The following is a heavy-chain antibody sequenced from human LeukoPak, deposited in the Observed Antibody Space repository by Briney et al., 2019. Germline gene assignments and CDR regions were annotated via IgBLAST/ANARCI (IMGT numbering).Heavy chain of an antibody. Sequence: GGTLRLSCSASGFTFSAYAMHWVRQAPGKGLEYVSAISSNGGGTYYADSVKGRFIISRDNSKNILYLQMSSLRTEDTAVYYCVNIQGSGSLYNNYYGMDVWGQGTTVTVSS. CDR1: GFTFSAYA. CDR2: ISSNGGGT. J-gene: IGHJ6*02. CDR3: VNIQGSGSLYNNYYGMDV. V-gene: IGHV3-64D*09. D-gene: IGHD3-10*01.